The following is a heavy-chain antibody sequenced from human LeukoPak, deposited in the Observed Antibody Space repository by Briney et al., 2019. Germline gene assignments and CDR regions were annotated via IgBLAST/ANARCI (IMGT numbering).Heavy chain of an antibody. CDR3: AKDTTSAKAITMVRGVSSMDV. V-gene: IGHV3-30*18. CDR2: ISYDGSNK. D-gene: IGHD3-10*01. J-gene: IGHJ6*02. Sequence: PGGSLRLSCTASGFTFSIYGVHWVRQAPGTGLEWVALISYDGSNKYYADSVKGRFTISRDNSKNTLYLQMNSLRAEDTAVYYCAKDTTSAKAITMVRGVSSMDVWGQGTTVTVSS. CDR1: GFTFSIYG.